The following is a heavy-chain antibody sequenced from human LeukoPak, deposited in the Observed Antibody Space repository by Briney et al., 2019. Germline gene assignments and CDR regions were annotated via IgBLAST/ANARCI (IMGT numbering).Heavy chain of an antibody. J-gene: IGHJ6*04. D-gene: IGHD1-1*01. V-gene: IGHV3-48*03. CDR1: RCIVLSYD. CDR3: AREGTTGTTHYYYGMDV. Sequence: GAVRLSCAAGRCIVLSYDRNFKRQAPGKGLEWVSYISSSGSTIYYADSVKGRFTIYRDNAKHSLYLQMNSLRAEDTAVYYCAREGTTGTTHYYYGMDVWGKGTTVTVSS. CDR2: ISSSGSTI.